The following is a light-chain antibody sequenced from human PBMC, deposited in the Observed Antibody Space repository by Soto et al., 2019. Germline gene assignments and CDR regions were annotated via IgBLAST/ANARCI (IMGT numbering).Light chain of an antibody. V-gene: IGKV3-11*02. Sequence: EVVWTKYPATLSLSPGDKATLSCRASPSVSSYLAWYQQKPGQAPRLLMYDASIRATGIPARFSGTGSERDFTLTITSLEPEDFAVYYCQQRSNWPWTFGQGTKVEIK. J-gene: IGKJ1*01. CDR2: DAS. CDR1: PSVSSY. CDR3: QQRSNWPWT.